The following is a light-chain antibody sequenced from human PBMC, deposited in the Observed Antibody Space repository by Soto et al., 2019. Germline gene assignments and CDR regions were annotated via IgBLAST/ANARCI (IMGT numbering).Light chain of an antibody. V-gene: IGKV3-20*01. CDR2: GAS. CDR1: QSVSSSF. Sequence: EIVLTQSPGTLSLSPGERATLSCRASQSVSSSFLAWYQQKPGQAPRLRIYGASSRATGIPDRFSGSGSGXDXXLTISRLEPEDFAVYYCHQYDSSPVTFGQGTKVEIK. J-gene: IGKJ1*01. CDR3: HQYDSSPVT.